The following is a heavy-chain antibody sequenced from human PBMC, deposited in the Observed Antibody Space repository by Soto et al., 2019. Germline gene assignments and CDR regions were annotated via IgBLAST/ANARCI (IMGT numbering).Heavy chain of an antibody. CDR2: IYRAGTT. CDR3: ARPGGFWSGYYMDDY. Sequence: GGSLRLSCAASGFSVSSDYMSWVRQAPGKGLEWVSVIYRAGTTYYGDSVRGRFTISRDTSKNTLYLQMNSLRAEDTAVYYCARPGGFWSGYYMDDYWGQGTLVTVSS. CDR1: GFSVSSDY. D-gene: IGHD3-3*01. V-gene: IGHV3-66*04. J-gene: IGHJ4*02.